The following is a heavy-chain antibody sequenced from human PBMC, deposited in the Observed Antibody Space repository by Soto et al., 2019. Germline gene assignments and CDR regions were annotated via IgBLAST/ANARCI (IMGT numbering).Heavy chain of an antibody. J-gene: IGHJ4*02. V-gene: IGHV2-5*02. D-gene: IGHD3-3*01. Sequence: QITLKESGPTLVKPTQTLTLTCTFSWFSLSTSGVGVGCILHPPRKALERLALIYWDDDKRYSPSLKSRLTITKDSAKNQVVLTMSDMARVDTATYYCGHQSDLWSGFQPCYFDSWGQGTLVTVSS. CDR1: WFSLSTSGVG. CDR3: GHQSDLWSGFQPCYFDS. CDR2: IYWDDDK.